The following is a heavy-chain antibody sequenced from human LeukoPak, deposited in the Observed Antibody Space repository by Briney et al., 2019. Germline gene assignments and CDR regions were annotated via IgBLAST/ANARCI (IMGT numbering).Heavy chain of an antibody. V-gene: IGHV4-34*01. CDR1: GGSFSGYY. CDR2: INHSGST. D-gene: IGHD2-2*02. J-gene: IGHJ6*03. Sequence: SSETLSLTCAVYGGSFSGYYWSWIRQPPGKGLEWIGEINHSGSTNYNPFLKSRVTISVDTSKNQFSLKLSSVTAADTAVYYCARTRPDIVVVPAAISQRGYYYYYYYMDVWGKGTTVTVSS. CDR3: ARTRPDIVVVPAAISQRGYYYYYYYMDV.